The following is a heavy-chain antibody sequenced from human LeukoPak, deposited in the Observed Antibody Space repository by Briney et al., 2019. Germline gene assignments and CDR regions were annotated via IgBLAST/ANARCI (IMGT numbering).Heavy chain of an antibody. J-gene: IGHJ4*02. V-gene: IGHV4-31*03. CDR3: ASAGSQLDPYCTNGVCFNFDY. Sequence: PSETLSLTCTVSGGSISSGGYYWSWIRQHPGKGLEWIGYIYYSGSTYYNPSLKSRVTISVDTSKNQFSLKLSSVTAADTAVYYCASAGSQLDPYCTNGVCFNFDYWGQGTLVTVSS. CDR2: IYYSGST. D-gene: IGHD2-8*01. CDR1: GGSISSGGYY.